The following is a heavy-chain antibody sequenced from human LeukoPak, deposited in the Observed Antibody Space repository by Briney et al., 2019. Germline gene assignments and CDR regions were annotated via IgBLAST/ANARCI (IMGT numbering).Heavy chain of an antibody. CDR2: ISAHNGNT. CDR1: GYTFTSYG. CDR3: ARGGYCGGDLCWFDP. J-gene: IGHJ5*02. Sequence: ASVKVSCKASGYTFTSYGISWVRQAPGQGLEWMGWISAHNGNTNYAQKLQGRVTMTTDTSTSTAYMELRSLRSDDTAVYYCARGGYCGGDLCWFDPWGQGTLVTVSS. D-gene: IGHD2-21*02. V-gene: IGHV1-18*04.